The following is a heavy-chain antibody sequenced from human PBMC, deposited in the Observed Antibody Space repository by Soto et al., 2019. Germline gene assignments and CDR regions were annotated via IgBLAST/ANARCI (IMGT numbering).Heavy chain of an antibody. V-gene: IGHV1-46*03. CDR1: EYTFTSYY. CDR3: ARDPTRSSGWSYYFDY. D-gene: IGHD6-19*01. Sequence: VASVKVSCKASEYTFTSYYMHWVGQAPGQGLEWMGIINPSGGSTSYAQKFQGRVTMTRDTSTSTVYMELSSLRSEDTAVYYCARDPTRSSGWSYYFDYWGQGTLVTVSS. J-gene: IGHJ4*02. CDR2: INPSGGST.